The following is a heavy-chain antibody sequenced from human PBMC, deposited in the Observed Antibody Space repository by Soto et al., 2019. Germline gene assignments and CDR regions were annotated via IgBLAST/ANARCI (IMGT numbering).Heavy chain of an antibody. V-gene: IGHV4-39*02. CDR1: GGSISSSSYY. CDR3: AREVVDIGGWFDP. D-gene: IGHD5-12*01. CDR2: IYYSGST. Sequence: SETRSLTCTVSGGSISSSSYYWGWIRQPPWKGLEWIGSIYYSGSTYYNPSLKSRVTISVDTSKNQFSLKLSSVTAADTAVYYCAREVVDIGGWFDPWGQGTLVTAPQ. J-gene: IGHJ5*02.